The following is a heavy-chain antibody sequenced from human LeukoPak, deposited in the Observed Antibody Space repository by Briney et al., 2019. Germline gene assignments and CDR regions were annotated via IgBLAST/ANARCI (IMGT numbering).Heavy chain of an antibody. D-gene: IGHD5-18*01. J-gene: IGHJ3*02. CDR1: GYTFTGYY. CDR3: ARARSSYGYGDAFDT. V-gene: IGHV1-2*02. Sequence: ASVKVSCKASGYTFTGYYMHWVRQAPGQGLEWMGWINPNSGGTNYAQKFQGRVTMTRDTSISTAYMELSRLRSDDTAVYYCARARSSYGYGDAFDTWGQGTMVTVSS. CDR2: INPNSGGT.